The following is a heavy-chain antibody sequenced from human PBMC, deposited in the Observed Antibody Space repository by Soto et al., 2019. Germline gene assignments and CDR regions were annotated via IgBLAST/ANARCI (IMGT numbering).Heavy chain of an antibody. V-gene: IGHV3-33*01. Sequence: GGSLRLSCAASGFTFSSYGMHWVRQAPGKGLEWVAVIWYDGSNKYYADSVKGRFTISRDNSKNTLYLQMNSLRAEDTAVYYCARDRCGGDCYSVSGDSDAFDIWGQGTMVTVSS. D-gene: IGHD2-21*02. J-gene: IGHJ3*02. CDR3: ARDRCGGDCYSVSGDSDAFDI. CDR2: IWYDGSNK. CDR1: GFTFSSYG.